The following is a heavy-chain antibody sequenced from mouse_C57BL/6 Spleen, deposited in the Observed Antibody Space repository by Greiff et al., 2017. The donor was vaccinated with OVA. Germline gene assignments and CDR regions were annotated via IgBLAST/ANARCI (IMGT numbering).Heavy chain of an antibody. J-gene: IGHJ2*01. CDR1: GFTFSDYG. V-gene: IGHV5-17*01. Sequence: EVKLEESGGGLVKPGGSLKLSCAASGFTFSDYGMHWVRQAPEKGLEWVAYISSGSSTIYYADTVKGRFTISRDNAKNTLFLQMTSLRSEDTAMYYCARRELGYFDYWGQGTTLTVSS. CDR2: ISSGSSTI. D-gene: IGHD4-1*01. CDR3: ARRELGYFDY.